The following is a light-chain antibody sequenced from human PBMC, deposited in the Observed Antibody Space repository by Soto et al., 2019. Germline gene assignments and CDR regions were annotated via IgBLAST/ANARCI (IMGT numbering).Light chain of an antibody. V-gene: IGKV1-6*01. CDR2: AAS. Sequence: AIQMTQSPSSLSASVGDRVTITCRASQAIRNDLGWYQQRLGKAPKLLIYAASTLQRGVPSRFSGSGSGTDFTLTISRLQPEDFATYYCLQDYNYPYTFGQGTKLEIK. CDR1: QAIRND. J-gene: IGKJ2*01. CDR3: LQDYNYPYT.